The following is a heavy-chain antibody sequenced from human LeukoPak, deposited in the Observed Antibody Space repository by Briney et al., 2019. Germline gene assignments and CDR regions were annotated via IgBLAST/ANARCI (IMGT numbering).Heavy chain of an antibody. J-gene: IGHJ4*02. Sequence: GESLKISCKGSGYSFTTYWIGWVRQMPGKGLEWKGIIYPGDSDTRYSPSFQGQVTISADKSISTAYLQWSSLKASDTAMYYCARVGHCSGGSCFHLDYWGQGTLVTVSS. CDR2: IYPGDSDT. CDR1: GYSFTTYW. CDR3: ARVGHCSGGSCFHLDY. D-gene: IGHD2-15*01. V-gene: IGHV5-51*01.